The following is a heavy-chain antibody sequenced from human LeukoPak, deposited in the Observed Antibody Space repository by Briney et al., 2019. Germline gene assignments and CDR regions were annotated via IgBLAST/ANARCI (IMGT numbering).Heavy chain of an antibody. Sequence: PSETLSLTCTVSGGSISSYYWSWIRQPPGKGLEWIGYIYYSGSTNYNPSLESRVTISVDKSKNQFSLKLSSVTAADTAMYYCARYTGYGAFDIWGQGTMVTVSS. CDR2: IYYSGST. CDR3: ARYTGYGAFDI. D-gene: IGHD3-9*01. CDR1: GGSISSYY. V-gene: IGHV4-59*12. J-gene: IGHJ3*02.